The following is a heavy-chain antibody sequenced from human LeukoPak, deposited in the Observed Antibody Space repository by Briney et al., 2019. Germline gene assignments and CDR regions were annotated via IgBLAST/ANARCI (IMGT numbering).Heavy chain of an antibody. CDR3: AKDRYCSSTRCYGDFDY. J-gene: IGHJ4*02. D-gene: IGHD2-2*01. CDR2: ISGSGSTI. V-gene: IGHV3-11*01. Sequence: GGSLRLSCAASGFTFSDYYMSWIRQAPGKGLEWVSYISGSGSTIYYADSVKGRFTISRDDAKNSLYLQMNSLRAEDTAVYYCAKDRYCSSTRCYGDFDYWGQGTLVTVSS. CDR1: GFTFSDYY.